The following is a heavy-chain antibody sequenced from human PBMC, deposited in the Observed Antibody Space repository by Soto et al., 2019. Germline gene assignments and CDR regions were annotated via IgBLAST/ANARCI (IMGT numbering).Heavy chain of an antibody. Sequence: EEQLVESGGGLVKPGGSLRLSRAASGFTFSSYSMNWVRQAPGKGLEWVSSISSSSSYIYYADSVKGRFTISRDNAKNSLYLQMNSLRAEDTAVYYCASLSGQLPPWGQGTLVTVSS. V-gene: IGHV3-21*01. D-gene: IGHD2-2*01. CDR2: ISSSSSYI. CDR3: ASLSGQLPP. CDR1: GFTFSSYS. J-gene: IGHJ5*02.